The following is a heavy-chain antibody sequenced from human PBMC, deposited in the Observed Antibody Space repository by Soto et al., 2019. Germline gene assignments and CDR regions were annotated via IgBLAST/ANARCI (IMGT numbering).Heavy chain of an antibody. D-gene: IGHD6-6*01. CDR1: GYTFTGYY. CDR2: INPNSGGT. CDR3: ARGSIAARLFDY. J-gene: IGHJ4*02. V-gene: IGHV1-2*04. Sequence: ASVKVSCKASGYTFTGYYMHWVRQAPGQGLEWMGWINPNSGGTNYAQKLQGWVTMTRDTSISTAYMELSRLRSDDTAVYYCARGSIAARLFDYWGQGTLVTVSS.